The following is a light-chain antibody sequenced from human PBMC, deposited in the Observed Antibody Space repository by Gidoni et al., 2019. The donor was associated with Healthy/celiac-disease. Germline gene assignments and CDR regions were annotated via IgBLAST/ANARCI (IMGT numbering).Light chain of an antibody. CDR1: RSIRNH. Sequence: DIQMTQSPSSLSESIGDSITITCRASRSIRNHLNWYQQKPVTAPKLLIYGASSLQSGVPSRFSGSGSGTDFSLTISSLQPEDFATYYCQQSDSDPWTFGQGTKVEIK. V-gene: IGKV1-39*01. CDR2: GAS. CDR3: QQSDSDPWT. J-gene: IGKJ1*01.